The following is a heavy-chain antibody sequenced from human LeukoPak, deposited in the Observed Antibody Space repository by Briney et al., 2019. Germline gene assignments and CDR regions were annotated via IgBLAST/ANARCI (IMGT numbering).Heavy chain of an antibody. CDR3: ATALRYFDWFQYYYYYYGMDV. V-gene: IGHV1-8*02. CDR1: GYTFTSYD. D-gene: IGHD3-9*01. CDR2: MNPNSGNT. J-gene: IGHJ6*02. Sequence: GASVKVSCKASGYTFTSYDINWVRQATGQGLEWMGWMNPNSGNTGYAQKFQGRVTMTRNTSISTAYMELSSLRSEDTAVYYCATALRYFDWFQYYYYYYGMDVWGQGTTVTVSS.